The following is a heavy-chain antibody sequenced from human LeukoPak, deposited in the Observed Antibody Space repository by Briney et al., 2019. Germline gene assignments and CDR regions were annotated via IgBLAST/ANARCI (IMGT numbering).Heavy chain of an antibody. V-gene: IGHV4-59*12. J-gene: IGHJ6*02. CDR1: GGSISSYY. Sequence: SETLSLTCTVSGGSISSYYWSWIRQPPGKGLEWIGYIYYSGSTNCNPSLKSRVTISVDTSKNQFSLKLSSVTAADTAVYYCATDGHLNYYYGMDVWGQGTTVTVSS. CDR3: ATDGHLNYYYGMDV. CDR2: IYYSGST.